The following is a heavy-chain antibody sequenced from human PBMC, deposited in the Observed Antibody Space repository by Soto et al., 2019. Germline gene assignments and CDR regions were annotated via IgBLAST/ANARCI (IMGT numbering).Heavy chain of an antibody. J-gene: IGHJ6*02. Sequence: ASVKVSCKASGYTFTSYGISWVRQAPGQGLEWMGWISAYNGNTTYAQKLQGRVTMTTDTSTSTAYMELRSLRSDDTAVYYCARDQGTRLVPSRAVQRYYYYGMDVWGQGTTVTVSS. CDR2: ISAYNGNT. V-gene: IGHV1-18*01. CDR1: GYTFTSYG. CDR3: ARDQGTRLVPSRAVQRYYYYGMDV. D-gene: IGHD6-19*01.